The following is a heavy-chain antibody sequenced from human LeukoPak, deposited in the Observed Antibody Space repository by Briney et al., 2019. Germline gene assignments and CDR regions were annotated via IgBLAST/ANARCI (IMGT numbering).Heavy chain of an antibody. Sequence: PGGSLRLSCAASGFTFSSYWMHWVRQAPGKGLVWVSRINSDGSSTSYADSVKGRFLISRDNSKNTLSLQMNSLRAQDTAVYYGAKGHVRGVRGVIRGVDYWGQGTLVTVSS. D-gene: IGHD3-10*01. J-gene: IGHJ4*02. CDR1: GFTFSSYW. CDR2: INSDGSST. CDR3: AKGHVRGVRGVIRGVDY. V-gene: IGHV3-74*01.